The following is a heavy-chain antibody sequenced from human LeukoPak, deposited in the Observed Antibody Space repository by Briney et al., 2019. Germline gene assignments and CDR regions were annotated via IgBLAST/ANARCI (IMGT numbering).Heavy chain of an antibody. D-gene: IGHD6-13*01. CDR3: AKGIRRYPEPSSWSCFYD. V-gene: IGHV3-23*01. CDR1: GFTFSSYA. J-gene: IGHJ4*02. CDR2: ISESGVST. Sequence: GGSLRLSCAASGFTFSSYAMSWVRQAPGKGLEWVSAISESGVSTYYADSVKGRFTVSRDNSDNTLYLQMNSLRAEDTAVYYCAKGIRRYPEPSSWSCFYDWGQRTLVTVSS.